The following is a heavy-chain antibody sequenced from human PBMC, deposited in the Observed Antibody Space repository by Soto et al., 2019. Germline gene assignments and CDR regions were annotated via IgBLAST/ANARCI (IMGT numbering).Heavy chain of an antibody. CDR1: GFTFNSRTSHA. CDR3: VSWVSPHFDY. D-gene: IGHD2-8*01. CDR2: LSSDGANT. V-gene: IGHV3-23*01. J-gene: IGHJ4*02. Sequence: LESGGGLVRPGGSLRLSCAVFGFTFNSRTSHAMSWVRQAPGKGPERVSTLSSDGANTHYADSVKGRFTISKDTSMTSVNLHMNNLRAEDTAMYICVSWVSPHFDYWGRGILVTVSS.